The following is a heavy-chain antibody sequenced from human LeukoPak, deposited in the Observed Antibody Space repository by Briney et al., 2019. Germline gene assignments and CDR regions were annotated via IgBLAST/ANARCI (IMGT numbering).Heavy chain of an antibody. CDR2: IYYSGST. V-gene: IGHV4-59*01. J-gene: IGHJ6*02. D-gene: IGHD1-7*01. Sequence: SETLSLTCTVSGGSISSYYWSWIRQPPGKGLEWIGYIYYSGSTNYNPSLKSRVTISVDTSKNQFSLKLSSVTAADTAVYYCARDNWNYGSSMDVWGQGTMVTVSS. CDR1: GGSISSYY. CDR3: ARDNWNYGSSMDV.